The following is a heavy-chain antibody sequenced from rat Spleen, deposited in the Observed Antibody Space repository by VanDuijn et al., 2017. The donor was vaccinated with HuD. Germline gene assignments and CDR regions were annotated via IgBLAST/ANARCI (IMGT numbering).Heavy chain of an antibody. D-gene: IGHD1-9*01. V-gene: IGHV5-31*01. CDR3: ARRHYGYTDYFDY. J-gene: IGHJ2*01. Sequence: EVQLVESGGGLVQPGRSLKLSCVASGFTFNNYWMTWIRQAPGKGLEWVASISPSSGHSSTYYRDSVKGRFTISTDNAKSTLSLQMDSLRSEDTATYYCARRHYGYTDYFDYWGQGVMVTVSS. CDR2: ISPSSGHSST. CDR1: GFTFNNYW.